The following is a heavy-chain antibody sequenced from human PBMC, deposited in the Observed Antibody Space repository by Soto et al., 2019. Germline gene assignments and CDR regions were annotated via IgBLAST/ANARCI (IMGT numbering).Heavy chain of an antibody. J-gene: IGHJ6*02. V-gene: IGHV1-18*01. Sequence: ASVKVCCKSSGYTFTRYDINCVRQATGQGLEWMGWISAYNGNTNYAQKLQGRVTMTTDTSTSTAYMELRSLRSDDTAVYYCASANRVAASYYYGMDVWGQGTTVTVSS. CDR3: ASANRVAASYYYGMDV. CDR1: GYTFTRYD. CDR2: ISAYNGNT. D-gene: IGHD2-15*01.